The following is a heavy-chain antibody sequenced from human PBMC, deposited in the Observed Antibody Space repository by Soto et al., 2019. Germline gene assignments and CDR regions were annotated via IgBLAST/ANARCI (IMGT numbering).Heavy chain of an antibody. CDR1: GASVSTGVYY. CDR2: IDNSGST. J-gene: IGHJ4*02. Sequence: SETLSLTCTVSGASVSTGVYYWTWIRQHPGKGLEWIGYIDNSGSTYYNPSLTGRVDISVDTSKNEFSLNLQSLTAADTAFYYCAGAVSDFDVRSYRTSYFDHWGQGILVTVSS. D-gene: IGHD3-10*02. CDR3: AGAVSDFDVRSYRTSYFDH. V-gene: IGHV4-31*03.